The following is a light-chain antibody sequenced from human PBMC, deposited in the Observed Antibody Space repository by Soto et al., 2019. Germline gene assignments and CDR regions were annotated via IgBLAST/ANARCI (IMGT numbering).Light chain of an antibody. Sequence: EIVLTQSPGTLSLSPGERATLSCRASQSVSNSYLAWYQQKPGQAPRLLIYDASIRATGIPDRFSGRGSGRDFPLTITRLEPEDFAVYYCHQYGSSLWTFGQGTKVEI. V-gene: IGKV3-20*01. J-gene: IGKJ1*01. CDR2: DAS. CDR3: HQYGSSLWT. CDR1: QSVSNSY.